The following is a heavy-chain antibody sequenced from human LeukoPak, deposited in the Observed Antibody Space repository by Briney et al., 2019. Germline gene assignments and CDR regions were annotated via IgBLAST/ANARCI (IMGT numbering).Heavy chain of an antibody. CDR3: AKDLNPYDFWNGPGTYYGMDV. V-gene: IGHV3-23*01. Sequence: GGSLRLSCAASGFPFSSYAMTWVRQAPGKGLGWVSAISGSSGLTYFADSVKGRFTVSRDNSKNTMYLQMNSLRAEDTATYHCAKDLNPYDFWNGPGTYYGMDVWGQGTTVTVSS. J-gene: IGHJ6*02. CDR1: GFPFSSYA. D-gene: IGHD3-3*01. CDR2: ISGSSGLT.